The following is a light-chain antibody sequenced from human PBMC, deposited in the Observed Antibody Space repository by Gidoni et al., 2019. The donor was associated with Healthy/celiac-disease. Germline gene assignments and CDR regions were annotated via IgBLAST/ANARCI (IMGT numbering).Light chain of an antibody. CDR2: AAS. J-gene: IGKJ4*01. V-gene: IGKV1-39*01. CDR3: QQSYSTLLT. CDR1: QSISSY. Sequence: IQLTQSPSSLSASVGDRVTITCRASQSISSYLNWYQQKPGKAPKLLIYAASSLQSGVPSRFSGSGSGTDFTLTNSSLQPEDFATYYCQQSYSTLLTFGGGTKVEIK.